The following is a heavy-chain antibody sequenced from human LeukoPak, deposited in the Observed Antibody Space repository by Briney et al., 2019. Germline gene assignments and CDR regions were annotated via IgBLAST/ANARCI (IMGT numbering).Heavy chain of an antibody. CDR2: IYPNSGGT. Sequence: ASVKVSCKVSGNTVTDYYVHWVRQAPGQGLEWMGWIYPNSGGTNLAQRFQGRVTMTTDASISTAYMELSSLRSDDTALYYCAKGRGSIMIRGVITNYFHLWGRGTLVTVSS. V-gene: IGHV1-2*02. CDR3: AKGRGSIMIRGVITNYFHL. CDR1: GNTVTDYY. D-gene: IGHD3-10*01. J-gene: IGHJ2*01.